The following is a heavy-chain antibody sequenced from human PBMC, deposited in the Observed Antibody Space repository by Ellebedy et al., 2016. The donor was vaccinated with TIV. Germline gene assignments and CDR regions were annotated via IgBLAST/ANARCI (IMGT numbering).Heavy chain of an antibody. D-gene: IGHD3-10*01. CDR1: DGSIRSYY. CDR3: ARTSTMVRGALDY. Sequence: SETLSLTXTVSDGSIRSYYWSWIRQSPGKGLEWIGYFHYSGTTNYNPALKSRLSISVDTSKNKFSLNLSSVTAADTGVYYSARTSTMVRGALDYWGQGTLVTVSS. J-gene: IGHJ4*02. CDR2: FHYSGTT. V-gene: IGHV4-59*01.